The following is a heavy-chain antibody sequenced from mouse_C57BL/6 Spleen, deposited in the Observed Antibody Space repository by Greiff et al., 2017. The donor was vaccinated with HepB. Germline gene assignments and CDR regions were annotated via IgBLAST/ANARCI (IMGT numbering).Heavy chain of an antibody. J-gene: IGHJ1*03. CDR1: GFTFSDYY. V-gene: IGHV5-16*01. D-gene: IGHD1-1*01. CDR3: ARVGVYYYGSSFYFDV. Sequence: EVKLVESEGGLVQPGSSMKLSCTASGFTFSDYYMAWVRQVPEKGLEWVANINYDGSSTYYLDSLKSRFIISRDNAKNILYLQMSSLKSEDTATYYCARVGVYYYGSSFYFDVWGTGTTVTVSS. CDR2: INYDGSST.